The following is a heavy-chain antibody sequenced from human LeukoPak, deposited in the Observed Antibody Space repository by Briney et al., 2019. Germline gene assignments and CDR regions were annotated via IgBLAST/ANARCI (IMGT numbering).Heavy chain of an antibody. CDR2: IYYSGST. CDR1: GGSISTSYY. V-gene: IGHV4-39*07. D-gene: IGHD6-13*01. CDR3: ARIIAAAGVYAFDI. Sequence: PSETLSLTCTVSGGSISTSYYWGWIRQPPGKGLEWIGSIYYSGSTYYNPSLKSRVTISVDTSKNQFSLKLSSVTAADTAVYYCARIIAAAGVYAFDIWGQGTMVTVSS. J-gene: IGHJ3*02.